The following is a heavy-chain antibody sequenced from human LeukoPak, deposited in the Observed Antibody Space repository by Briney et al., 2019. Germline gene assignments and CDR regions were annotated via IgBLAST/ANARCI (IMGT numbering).Heavy chain of an antibody. V-gene: IGHV3-21*01. D-gene: IGHD2-15*01. CDR3: ASLVLYCSGGSCYGVDY. CDR2: ISSSSSYI. CDR1: GFTFSSYS. J-gene: IGHJ4*02. Sequence: GGSLRLSCAASGFTFSSYSMNWVRQAPGKGLEWVSSISSSSSYIYYADSVKGRFTIPRDNAKNSLYLQMNSLRAEDTAVYYCASLVLYCSGGSCYGVDYWGQGTLVTVSS.